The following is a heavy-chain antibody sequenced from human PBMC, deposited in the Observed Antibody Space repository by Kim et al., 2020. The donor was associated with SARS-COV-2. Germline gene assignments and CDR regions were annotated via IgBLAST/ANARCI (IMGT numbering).Heavy chain of an antibody. V-gene: IGHV3-74*01. Sequence: AESVTGRLTICRDRAKNTVYLQMNSLRAEDSDVYYCARGAVVGGTSSDDWGQGTLVTVSS. D-gene: IGHD1-26*01. J-gene: IGHJ4*02. CDR3: ARGAVVGGTSSDD.